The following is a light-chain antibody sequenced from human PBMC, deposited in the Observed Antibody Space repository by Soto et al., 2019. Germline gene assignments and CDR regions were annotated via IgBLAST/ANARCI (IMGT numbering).Light chain of an antibody. V-gene: IGLV4-69*01. CDR1: SGHSNYA. CDR2: LNSDGSH. Sequence: QSVRTQSPSASPSLGASVKLTCTLSSGHSNYAIAWHQQQSEKGPRYLMNLNSDGSHSKGDGIPDRFSGSSSGAERYLTISSLQSEDKADYYCQTWGSGIVVFGGGTKLTVL. CDR3: QTWGSGIVV. J-gene: IGLJ2*01.